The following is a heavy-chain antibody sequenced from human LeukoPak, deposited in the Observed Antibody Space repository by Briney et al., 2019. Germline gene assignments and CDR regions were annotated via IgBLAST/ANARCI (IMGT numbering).Heavy chain of an antibody. D-gene: IGHD6-25*01. Sequence: GASVKVSCKASGYTFTGYYMHWVRQAPGQGLEWMGWMNPNSGNTGYAQKFQGRVTITRNTSISTAYMELSSLRSEDTAVYYCARGPSGRYYYYMDVWGKGTTVTVSS. CDR1: GYTFTGYY. V-gene: IGHV1-8*03. CDR3: ARGPSGRYYYYMDV. CDR2: MNPNSGNT. J-gene: IGHJ6*03.